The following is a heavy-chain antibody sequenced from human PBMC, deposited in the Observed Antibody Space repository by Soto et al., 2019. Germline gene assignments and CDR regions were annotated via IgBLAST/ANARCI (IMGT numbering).Heavy chain of an antibody. CDR3: AATTIFGVVIISGYYGMDA. CDR1: GYTFTSYG. D-gene: IGHD3-3*01. CDR2: IIPIFGTA. J-gene: IGHJ6*04. V-gene: IGHV1-69*06. Sequence: ASVKVSCKASGYTFTSYGISWVRQAPGQGHEWMGGIIPIFGTANYAQKFQGRVTITADKSTSTAYMELSSLRSEDTAVYYCAATTIFGVVIISGYYGMDARRKGTTGTVS.